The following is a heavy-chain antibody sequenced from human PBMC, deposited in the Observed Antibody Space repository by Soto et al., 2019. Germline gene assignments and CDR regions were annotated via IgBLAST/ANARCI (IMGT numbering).Heavy chain of an antibody. J-gene: IGHJ4*02. D-gene: IGHD1-26*01. CDR3: AKLGGVGATTLDY. Sequence: GGSLRLSCAASGFTFSSYGMHWVRQAPGKGLEWVAVISYDGSNKYYADSVKGRFTISRDNSKNTLYLQMNSLRAEDTAVYYCAKLGGVGATTLDYWGQGTLVTVSS. CDR2: ISYDGSNK. CDR1: GFTFSSYG. V-gene: IGHV3-30*18.